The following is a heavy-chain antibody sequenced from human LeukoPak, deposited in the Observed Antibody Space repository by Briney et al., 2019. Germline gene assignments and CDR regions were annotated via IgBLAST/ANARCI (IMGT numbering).Heavy chain of an antibody. CDR1: GFTFSSYG. J-gene: IGHJ5*02. CDR3: ANLLGYCSSTSCSPP. D-gene: IGHD2-2*01. Sequence: GGSLRLSCAGSGFTFSSYGMSWVRQAPGKGLEWVSAIRGTGTSTYYADSVKGRFTISRDNSKNTLYLQMNSLRAEDTAVYYCANLLGYCSSTSCSPPWGQGTLVTVSS. CDR2: IRGTGTST. V-gene: IGHV3-23*01.